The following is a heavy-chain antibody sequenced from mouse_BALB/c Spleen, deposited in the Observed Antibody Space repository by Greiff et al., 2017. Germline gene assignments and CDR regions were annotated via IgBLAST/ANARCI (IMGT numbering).Heavy chain of an antibody. Sequence: EVKLQESGGGLVKLGGSLKLSCAASGFTFSSYYMSWVRQTPEKRLELVAAINSNGGSTYYPDTVKGRFTISRDNAKNTLYLQMSSLKSEDTALYYCARHDDGYWFAYWGQGTLVTVSA. V-gene: IGHV5-6-2*01. CDR2: INSNGGST. D-gene: IGHD2-3*01. CDR1: GFTFSSYY. J-gene: IGHJ3*01. CDR3: ARHDDGYWFAY.